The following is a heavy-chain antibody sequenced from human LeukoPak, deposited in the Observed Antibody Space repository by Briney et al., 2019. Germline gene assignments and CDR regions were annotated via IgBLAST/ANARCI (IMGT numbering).Heavy chain of an antibody. CDR1: GFTFSSYG. J-gene: IGHJ4*02. V-gene: IGHV3-30*18. CDR3: AKTLLTVNLYDY. D-gene: IGHD4-11*01. Sequence: GGSLRLSCAASGFTFSSYGMHWVRQAPGKGLEWVAVISYDGSNKYYADSVKGRFTISRDNSKNTLYLQMNSLRAEDTAVYYCAKTLLTVNLYDYRGQGTLVTVSS. CDR2: ISYDGSNK.